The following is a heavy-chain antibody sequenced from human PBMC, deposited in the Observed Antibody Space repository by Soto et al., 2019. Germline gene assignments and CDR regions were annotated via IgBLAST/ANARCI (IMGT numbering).Heavy chain of an antibody. V-gene: IGHV1-46*01. J-gene: IGHJ6*03. CDR3: AYGRLGYCSGGSCYHYYYYMDV. CDR2: INPSGGST. Sequence: ASVKVSCKASGYTFTSYYMHWVRQAPGQGLEWMGIINPSGGSTGYAQKFQGRVTMTRDTSTSTVYMELSSLRSEDTAVYYCAYGRLGYCSGGSCYHYYYYMDVWGKGTTVTVSS. D-gene: IGHD2-15*01. CDR1: GYTFTSYY.